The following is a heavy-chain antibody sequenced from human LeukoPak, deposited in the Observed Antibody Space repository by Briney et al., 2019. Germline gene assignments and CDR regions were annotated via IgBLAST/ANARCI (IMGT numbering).Heavy chain of an antibody. Sequence: ASVKVSCKASGYTFSFTSYYMNWVRQAPGQVLEWMGIINLSGGSTSYAQKFQGRVTMTRDMSTSTAYMELRSLRSDDTAVYYCASKSSGYWAPDAFDIWGQGTMVTVSS. J-gene: IGHJ3*02. CDR3: ASKSSGYWAPDAFDI. CDR2: INLSGGST. D-gene: IGHD3-22*01. V-gene: IGHV1-46*01. CDR1: GYTFSFTSYY.